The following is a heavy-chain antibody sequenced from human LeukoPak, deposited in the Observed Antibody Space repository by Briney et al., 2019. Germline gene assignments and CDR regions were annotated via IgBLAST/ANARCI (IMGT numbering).Heavy chain of an antibody. V-gene: IGHV1-46*01. Sequence: ASVKVSCKSYGYTFTSYFMHWVRQAPGQGLEWMGIINPSGGSTNYAQKFQGRVTMTRDTSTSTVYMELSRLRSEDTAVYYCARGDHVRIYAESAFDIWGQGTKVTVSS. CDR2: INPSGGST. J-gene: IGHJ3*02. CDR1: GYTFTSYF. D-gene: IGHD3-3*01. CDR3: ARGDHVRIYAESAFDI.